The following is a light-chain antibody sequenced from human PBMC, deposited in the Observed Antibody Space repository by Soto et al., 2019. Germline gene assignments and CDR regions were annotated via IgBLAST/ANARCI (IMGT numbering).Light chain of an antibody. V-gene: IGKV1-5*03. CDR2: KAS. CDR1: QTISSW. CDR3: QHYNSYSEV. Sequence: DIQMTQSPSTLCGSVGDRVSITCRASQTISSWLAWYQQKPGKAPKLLIYKASTLKSGVPSRFSGSGSGTEFTLTISSLQPDDFATYYCQHYNSYSEVFGPATKL. J-gene: IGKJ2*01.